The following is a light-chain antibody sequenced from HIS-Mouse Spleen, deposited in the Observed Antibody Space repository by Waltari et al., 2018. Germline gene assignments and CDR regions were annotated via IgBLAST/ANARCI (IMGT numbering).Light chain of an antibody. V-gene: IGLV2-14*01. CDR2: EVS. Sequence: QSALTQPPSVSGSPGQSITISCTGPSSDVGGYNYASWYQQHPGKAPKLMIYEVSNRPSGVSNRFSGSKSGNTASLTISGLQAEDEADYYCSSYTSSSTPGVFGGGTKLTVL. CDR3: SSYTSSSTPGV. J-gene: IGLJ2*01. CDR1: SSDVGGYNY.